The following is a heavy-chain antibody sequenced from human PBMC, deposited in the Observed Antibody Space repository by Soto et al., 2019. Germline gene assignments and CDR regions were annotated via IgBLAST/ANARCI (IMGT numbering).Heavy chain of an antibody. J-gene: IGHJ4*02. CDR1: GFTFSSYW. Sequence: GGSLRLSCAASGFTFSSYWMHWVRQAPGKGLVWVSRINSNGSSTSYADSVKGRFTISRDNAENTLYLQMNSLRAEDTAVYYCARDLTRIAAFSEYYFDYWGQGTLVTVSS. CDR3: ARDLTRIAAFSEYYFDY. D-gene: IGHD6-6*01. V-gene: IGHV3-74*01. CDR2: INSNGSST.